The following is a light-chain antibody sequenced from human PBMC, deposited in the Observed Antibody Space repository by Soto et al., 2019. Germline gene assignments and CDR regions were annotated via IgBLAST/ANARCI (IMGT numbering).Light chain of an antibody. CDR1: QNINDL. CDR2: KAS. CDR3: QQYSTYSRA. Sequence: DIQMTQSPSTLSASVGDRVTITCRASQNINDLLAWYRQKPGKAPNLLIYKASSLESGVPSRFSGSGYGTEFTLTISSLQPDDFATFYCQQYSTYSRAFDQGTKV. J-gene: IGKJ1*01. V-gene: IGKV1-5*03.